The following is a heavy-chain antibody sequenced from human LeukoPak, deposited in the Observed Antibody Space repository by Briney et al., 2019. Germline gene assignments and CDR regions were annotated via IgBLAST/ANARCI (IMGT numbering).Heavy chain of an antibody. CDR3: ARFLVRVPHPPKDYYYGMDV. CDR1: GYTFISYA. V-gene: IGHV1-3*01. CDR2: INAGYGNT. D-gene: IGHD3-10*01. J-gene: IGHJ6*02. Sequence: ASVKVSCKASGYTFISYAMHWVRQAPGQRLEWMGWINAGYGNTKYSQKFQDRVTITRDTSASTAYMELSSLRSEDTAVYYCARFLVRVPHPPKDYYYGMDVWGQGTTVTVSS.